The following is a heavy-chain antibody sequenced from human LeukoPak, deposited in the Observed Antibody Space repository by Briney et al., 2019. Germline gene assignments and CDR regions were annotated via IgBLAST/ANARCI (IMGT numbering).Heavy chain of an antibody. CDR3: AKDYTAMIDYLFDY. J-gene: IGHJ4*02. CDR2: IKYDGSNE. Sequence: GGSLRLSCAASGITFSGYAMHWVRQAPGKGLEWVALIKYDGSNEYYADSVKGRFTISRDNSKNTLHLQMNSLRAEDTAVYYCAKDYTAMIDYLFDYWGQGTLVTVSS. V-gene: IGHV3-30*02. D-gene: IGHD5-18*01. CDR1: GITFSGYA.